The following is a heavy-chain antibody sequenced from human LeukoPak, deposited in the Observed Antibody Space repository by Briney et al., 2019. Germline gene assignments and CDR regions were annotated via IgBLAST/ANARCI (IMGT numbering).Heavy chain of an antibody. CDR2: VYYSGST. V-gene: IGHV4-31*03. CDR1: GGSISSGVYY. D-gene: IGHD6-13*01. Sequence: SQTLSLTCTVSGGSISSGVYYCSWIRQHPGKGLEWIGYVYYSGSTYYNPSLKSRVTISVDTSKNQFSLKLSSVTAADTAVYYCAREYSSSWPYYYYYGMDVWGQGTTVTVSS. CDR3: AREYSSSWPYYYYYGMDV. J-gene: IGHJ6*02.